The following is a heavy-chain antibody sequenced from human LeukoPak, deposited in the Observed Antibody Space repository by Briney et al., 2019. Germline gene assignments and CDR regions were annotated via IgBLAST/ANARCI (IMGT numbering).Heavy chain of an antibody. V-gene: IGHV4-59*13. D-gene: IGHD3-10*01. CDR2: IYYSGST. CDR1: VGSISCWY. CDR3: ARDYYDAFDI. Sequence: AEPLSLPCSVSVGSISCWYGIWMPESPGRVLEGIGYIYYSGSTNYNPSLKSRVTISGDTSKNQFSLNLSTVTAADTDVYYCARDYYDAFDIWGQGTMVTVSS. J-gene: IGHJ3*02.